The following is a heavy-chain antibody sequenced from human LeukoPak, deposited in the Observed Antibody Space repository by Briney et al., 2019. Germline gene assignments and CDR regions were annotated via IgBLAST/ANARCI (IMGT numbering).Heavy chain of an antibody. Sequence: GGSLRLSCAASGFTFSSYGMHWVRQAPGKGLEWVAVISYDGSNKYYADSVKGRFTISRDSSKNSLYLQMNSLRAEDTAVYYCARGQQMVRYWGQGPLVTVSS. J-gene: IGHJ4*02. D-gene: IGHD6-13*01. V-gene: IGHV3-30*03. CDR1: GFTFSSYG. CDR2: ISYDGSNK. CDR3: ARGQQMVRY.